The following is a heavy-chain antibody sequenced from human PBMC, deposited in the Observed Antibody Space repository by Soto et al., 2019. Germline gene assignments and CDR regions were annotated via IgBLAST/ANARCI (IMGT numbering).Heavy chain of an antibody. J-gene: IGHJ5*02. CDR1: GHNLTSNW. D-gene: IGHD2-21*01. CDR2: IYLGDSDT. Sequence: GESLNISCKGSGHNLTSNWIDWVRQVPGKGLEWMGNIYLGDSDTKYGPSFQGRVTLTADKSINAAYLQWSSLRASDTAIYYCAGLYCGGSRCDGDSWGQGTLVTVSS. CDR3: AGLYCGGSRCDGDS. V-gene: IGHV5-51*01.